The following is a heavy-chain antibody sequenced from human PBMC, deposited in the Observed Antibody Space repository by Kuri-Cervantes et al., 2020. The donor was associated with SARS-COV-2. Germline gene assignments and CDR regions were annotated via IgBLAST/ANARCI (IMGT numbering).Heavy chain of an antibody. D-gene: IGHD3-10*01. CDR1: GGSISSSSYY. CDR3: ARLSPIGMVRGVAFDP. Sequence: ESLKISCTVSGGSISSSSYYWGWIRQPPGKGLEWIGSIYYSGSTYYNPSLKSRVTISVDTSKNQFSLKLSSVTAADTAVYYCARLSPIGMVRGVAFDPWGQGTLVTVSS. CDR2: IYYSGST. J-gene: IGHJ5*02. V-gene: IGHV4-39*07.